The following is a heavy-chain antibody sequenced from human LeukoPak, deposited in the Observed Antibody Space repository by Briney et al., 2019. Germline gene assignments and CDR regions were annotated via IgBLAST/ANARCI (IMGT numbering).Heavy chain of an antibody. CDR1: GFTFSSYS. V-gene: IGHV3-21*01. Sequence: PGGSLRLSCAASGFTFSSYSTNWVRQAPGKGLEWVSSISSSSSYIYYADSVKGRFTISRDNAKNSLYLQMNSLRAEDTAVYYCASTRVGNTPYYMDVWGKGTTVTVSS. CDR2: ISSSSSYI. J-gene: IGHJ6*03. CDR3: ASTRVGNTPYYMDV. D-gene: IGHD1-26*01.